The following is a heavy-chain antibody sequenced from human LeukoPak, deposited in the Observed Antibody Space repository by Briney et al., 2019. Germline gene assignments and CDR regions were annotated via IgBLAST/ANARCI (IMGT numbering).Heavy chain of an antibody. CDR3: AKGSRSYAYYYDSSGYFYYFDY. J-gene: IGHJ4*02. Sequence: GGSLRLSCAASGFTFSSYAMHWVRQAPGKGLEYVSAISSNGGSTYYANSVKGRFTISRDNSKNTLYLQMNSLRAEDTAVYYCAKGSRSYAYYYDSSGYFYYFDYWGQGTLVTVSS. D-gene: IGHD3-22*01. CDR1: GFTFSSYA. V-gene: IGHV3-64*01. CDR2: ISSNGGST.